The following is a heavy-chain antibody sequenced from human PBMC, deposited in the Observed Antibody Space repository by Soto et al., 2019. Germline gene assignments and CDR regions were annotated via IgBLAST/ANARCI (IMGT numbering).Heavy chain of an antibody. CDR3: ENDRVDFDM. J-gene: IGHJ3*02. V-gene: IGHV1-2*02. CDR2: INPKSGGT. CDR1: GYSCTFYY. D-gene: IGHD3-9*01. Sequence: GPPGXLSCKAAGYSCTFYYIHLVRQAPGQGLDLMGWINPKSGGTKYAEKFQGRGSMTGDTSITTAYMELSSLRSDDTDVYYRENDRVDFDMRGQRPKV.